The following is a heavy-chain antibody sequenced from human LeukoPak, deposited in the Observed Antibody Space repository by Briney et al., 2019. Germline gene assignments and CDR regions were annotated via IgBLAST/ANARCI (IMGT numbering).Heavy chain of an antibody. CDR3: ARDWRTTVSNYGMDV. J-gene: IGHJ6*02. Sequence: SVKVSCKASGGTFSSYAISWVRQAPGQGLEWMGGIIPIFGTANYAQKFQGRVTITADESTSTAYMELSSLRSEDTAVYYCARDWRTTVSNYGMDVWGQGTTVTVSS. CDR1: GGTFSSYA. CDR2: IIPIFGTA. V-gene: IGHV1-69*13. D-gene: IGHD4-17*01.